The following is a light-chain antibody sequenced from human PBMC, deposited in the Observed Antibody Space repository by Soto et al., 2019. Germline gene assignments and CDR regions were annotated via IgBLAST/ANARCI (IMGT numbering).Light chain of an antibody. CDR2: XAS. CDR1: QSICVF. V-gene: IGKV1-33*01. J-gene: IGKJ5*01. CDR3: QQYENLPT. Sequence: TKITHAPASLAVSLGDRVTMAXRASQSICVFLNWYQQELGKAPKXXIYXASNLEAGVPSSFRGSGSGTDFTLTISRLQPEEMATYYCQQYENLPTFGQRTLVEI.